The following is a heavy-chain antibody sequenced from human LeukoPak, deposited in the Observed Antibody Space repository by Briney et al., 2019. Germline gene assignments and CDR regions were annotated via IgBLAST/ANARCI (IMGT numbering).Heavy chain of an antibody. CDR2: IYYSGST. CDR3: ARLKDYDSSGHPGYYFDY. J-gene: IGHJ4*02. CDR1: GGSISSYY. V-gene: IGHV4-59*08. D-gene: IGHD3-22*01. Sequence: SETLSLTCTVSGGSISSYYWSWIRQPPGKGLEWIGYIYYSGSTNYNPSLKSRVTISLDTSKNQFSLKLSSVTAADTAVYYCARLKDYDSSGHPGYYFDYWGQGTLVTVSS.